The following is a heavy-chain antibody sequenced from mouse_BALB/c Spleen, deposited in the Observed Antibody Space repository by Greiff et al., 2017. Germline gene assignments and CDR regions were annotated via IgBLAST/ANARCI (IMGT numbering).Heavy chain of an antibody. CDR3: ARDYYGSSPMDY. Sequence: QVQLKESGAELARPGASVKLSCKASGYTFTSYWMQWVKQRPGQGLEWIGAIYPGDGDTRYTQKFKGKATLTADKSSSTAYMQLSSLASEDSAVYYCARDYYGSSPMDYWGQGTSVTVSS. V-gene: IGHV1-87*01. D-gene: IGHD1-1*01. CDR1: GYTFTSYW. CDR2: IYPGDGDT. J-gene: IGHJ4*01.